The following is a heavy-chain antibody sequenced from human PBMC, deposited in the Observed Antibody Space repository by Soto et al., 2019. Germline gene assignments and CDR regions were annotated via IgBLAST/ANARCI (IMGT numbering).Heavy chain of an antibody. CDR2: IIPIFGTA. V-gene: IGHV1-69*06. CDR1: GGTFSSYA. Sequence: QIQLVQSGAEVKKPVCSVKVSCKASGGTFSSYAISWVRQSPGQGLEWMGGIIPIFGTANYAQKFQGRVTITADKSTSTAYMELISLRSEYTAVYYCARGRIAAAGYYYYYVMDVWGQGTTVTVSS. CDR3: ARGRIAAAGYYYYYVMDV. D-gene: IGHD6-13*01. J-gene: IGHJ6*01.